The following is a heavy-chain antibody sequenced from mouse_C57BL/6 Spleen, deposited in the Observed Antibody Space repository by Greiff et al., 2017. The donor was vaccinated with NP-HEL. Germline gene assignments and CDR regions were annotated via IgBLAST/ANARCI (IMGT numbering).Heavy chain of an antibody. CDR2: ISSGSSTI. CDR3: ARPANWDPYAMDY. Sequence: EVQVVESGGGLVKPGGSLKLSCAASGFTFSDYGMHWVRQAPEKGLEWVAYISSGSSTIYYADTVKGRFTISRDNAKNTLFLQMTSLRSEDTAMYYCARPANWDPYAMDYWGQGTSVTVSS. D-gene: IGHD4-1*01. CDR1: GFTFSDYG. V-gene: IGHV5-17*01. J-gene: IGHJ4*01.